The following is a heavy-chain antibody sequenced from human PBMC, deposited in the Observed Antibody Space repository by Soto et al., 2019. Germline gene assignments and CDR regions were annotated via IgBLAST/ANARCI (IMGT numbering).Heavy chain of an antibody. CDR1: GYTFTSYD. J-gene: IGHJ5*02. Sequence: EASVKVSCKASGYTFTSYDINWVRQATGQGLEWMGWMNPNSGNTGYAQKFQGRVTMTRNTSISTAYMELSRLGSEDTAVYYCARGRDTIFGVVIIPQDWFDPWGQGTLVTVSS. CDR2: MNPNSGNT. D-gene: IGHD3-3*01. CDR3: ARGRDTIFGVVIIPQDWFDP. V-gene: IGHV1-8*01.